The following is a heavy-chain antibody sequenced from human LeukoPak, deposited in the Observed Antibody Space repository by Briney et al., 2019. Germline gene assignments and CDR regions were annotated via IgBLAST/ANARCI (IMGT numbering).Heavy chain of an antibody. Sequence: ASVKVSCKASGYTFTRDAMNWVRQAPGQGLEWMGWIRVYNGDTNYAQKLQGRVTMTTDTSTSTAYMELRSLRSDDTAVYYCATGYCSSTNCRIDYWGQGTLVTVSS. D-gene: IGHD2-2*03. J-gene: IGHJ4*02. CDR1: GYTFTRDA. CDR3: ATGYCSSTNCRIDY. V-gene: IGHV1-18*01. CDR2: IRVYNGDT.